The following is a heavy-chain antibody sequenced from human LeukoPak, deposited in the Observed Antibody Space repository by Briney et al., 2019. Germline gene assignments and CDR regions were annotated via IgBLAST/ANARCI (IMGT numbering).Heavy chain of an antibody. CDR3: ARDSPYYYDSRTLGDY. CDR2: ISWNSGSI. J-gene: IGHJ4*02. V-gene: IGHV3-9*01. Sequence: GGSLRLSCAASGFTFDDYAMHWVRQAPGKGLEWVSGISWNSGSIGYADSVKGRFTISRDNAKNSLYLQMNSLRAEDTALYYCARDSPYYYDSRTLGDYWGQGTLVTVSS. CDR1: GFTFDDYA. D-gene: IGHD3-22*01.